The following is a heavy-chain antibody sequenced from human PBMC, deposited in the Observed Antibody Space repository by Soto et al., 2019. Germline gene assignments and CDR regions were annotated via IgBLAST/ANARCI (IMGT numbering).Heavy chain of an antibody. CDR2: IWYDGSNK. V-gene: IGHV3-33*01. D-gene: IGHD6-19*01. J-gene: IGHJ4*02. Sequence: QVQLVESGGGVVQPGRSLRLSCAASGFTFSSYGMHWVRQAPGKGLEWVAVIWYDGSNKYYADSVKGRFTISRDNSKNTLYLQGNSLRAEDTAVYYCARDRYSSGWYDLDYWGQGTLVTVSS. CDR3: ARDRYSSGWYDLDY. CDR1: GFTFSSYG.